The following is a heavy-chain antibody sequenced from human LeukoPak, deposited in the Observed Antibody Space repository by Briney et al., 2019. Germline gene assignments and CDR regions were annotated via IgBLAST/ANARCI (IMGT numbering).Heavy chain of an antibody. CDR3: ARDMVRGVHDY. V-gene: IGHV1-18*01. Sequence: ASVKVSCKASGYTFTSYDISWVRQAPGQGLEWMGWISAYNGNTNYAQKLQGRATMTTGTSTSTAYMELRSLRSDDTAVYYCARDMVRGVHDYWGQGTLVTVSS. D-gene: IGHD3-10*01. CDR1: GYTFTSYD. J-gene: IGHJ4*02. CDR2: ISAYNGNT.